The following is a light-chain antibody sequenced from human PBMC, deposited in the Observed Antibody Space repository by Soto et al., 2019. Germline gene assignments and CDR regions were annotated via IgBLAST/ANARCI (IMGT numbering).Light chain of an antibody. V-gene: IGKV3-15*01. CDR3: QQYNKWPPWT. CDR1: QSVSSN. CDR2: GAS. Sequence: EIVMTQSPATLSVSPGERATLSCRASQSVSSNLAWYQQKPGQAPRLLIYGASTRATGIPARFSGSGSGTEFTLPISSLQSEDFAVYYFQQYNKWPPWTFGQGTKGEIK. J-gene: IGKJ1*01.